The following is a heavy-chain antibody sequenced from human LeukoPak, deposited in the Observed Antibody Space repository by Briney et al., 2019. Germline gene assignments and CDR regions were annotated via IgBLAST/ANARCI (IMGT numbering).Heavy chain of an antibody. D-gene: IGHD3-10*01. CDR2: TYYRSKWYN. CDR1: GDSVSSNSAA. J-gene: IGHJ6*03. Sequence: SQTLSLTRAISGDSVSSNSAAWSWIRQSPSRGLEWLGRTYYRSKWYNDYAVSVKSRITIHPDTSKNQFSLQLNSVTPEDTAVYYCARDLRSYYGSGSYYNRGDYYYYMDVWGKGTTVTVSS. V-gene: IGHV6-1*01. CDR3: ARDLRSYYGSGSYYNRGDYYYYMDV.